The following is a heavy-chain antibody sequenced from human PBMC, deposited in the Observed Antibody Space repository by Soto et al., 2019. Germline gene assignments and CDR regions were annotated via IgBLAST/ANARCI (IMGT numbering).Heavy chain of an antibody. CDR2: IYYSGST. CDR3: ARAARLLVYDY. D-gene: IGHD6-6*01. J-gene: IGHJ4*02. Sequence: PSETLSLTCAVSGGSISSGGYYWSWIRQHPGKGLEWIGYIYYSGSTYYNPSLKSRVTISVDTSKNQFSLKLSSVTAADTAVYYCARAARLLVYDYWGQGTLVTVSS. V-gene: IGHV4-31*11. CDR1: GGSISSGGYY.